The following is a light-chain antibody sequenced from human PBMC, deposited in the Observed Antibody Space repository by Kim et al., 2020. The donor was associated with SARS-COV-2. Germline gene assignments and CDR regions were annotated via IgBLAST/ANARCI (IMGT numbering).Light chain of an antibody. Sequence: DIQMTQSPSSLSASVGDRVTITCRASQGISNYLAWYQQRPGMVPKLLIYAASTLQSGVPSRFSGSGSGTDFTLTISSLQPEDVATYYCQQYNRAPWAFAQGSKVVIK. V-gene: IGKV1-27*01. CDR1: QGISNY. CDR2: AAS. CDR3: QQYNRAPWA. J-gene: IGKJ1*01.